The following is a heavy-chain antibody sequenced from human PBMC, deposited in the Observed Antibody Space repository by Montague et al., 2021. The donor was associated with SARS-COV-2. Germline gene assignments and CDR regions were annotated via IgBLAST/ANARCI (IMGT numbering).Heavy chain of an antibody. CDR2: IYYSGTT. V-gene: IGHV4-31*03. CDR1: GWRISSSGHY. J-gene: IGHJ5*02. CDR3: ARGLFYSSQSKGHFEP. D-gene: IGHD2-21*01. Sequence: TLSLTCTVSGWRISSSGHYWNWIRQVPGRGLEWIGTIYYSGTTYYNPSLKSRVSISVDTSRNQFSLKVRSLTAADTANYFCARGLFYSSQSKGHFEPWGLGTLATVSS.